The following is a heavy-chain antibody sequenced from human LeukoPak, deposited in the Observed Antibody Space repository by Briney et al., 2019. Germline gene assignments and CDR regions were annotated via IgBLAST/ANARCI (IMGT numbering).Heavy chain of an antibody. CDR1: GYSISSGYY. J-gene: IGHJ6*03. D-gene: IGHD6-13*01. CDR3: AREGGYSSSWYNSEYYYYIDV. Sequence: SETLSLTCTVSGYSISSGYYWGWIRQPPGKGLEWIGSIYHSGSTYYNPSLKSRVTISVDTSKNQFSLKLSSVTAADTAVYYCAREGGYSSSWYNSEYYYYIDVWGKGTTVTVSS. V-gene: IGHV4-38-2*02. CDR2: IYHSGST.